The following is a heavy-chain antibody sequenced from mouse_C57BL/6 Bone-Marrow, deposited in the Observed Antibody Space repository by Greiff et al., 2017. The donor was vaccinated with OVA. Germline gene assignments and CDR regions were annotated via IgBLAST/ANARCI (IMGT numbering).Heavy chain of an antibody. CDR3: ANYYGSSLYYAMDY. V-gene: IGHV5-17*01. CDR1: GFTFSDYG. J-gene: IGHJ4*01. Sequence: EVQGVESGGGLVKPGGSLKLSCAASGFTFSDYGMHWVRQAPEQGLEWVAYISSGSSTIYYADRVKGRFTISRDNAKNTLFLQMTSLRSEDTAMYYCANYYGSSLYYAMDYWGQGTSVTVSS. D-gene: IGHD1-1*01. CDR2: ISSGSSTI.